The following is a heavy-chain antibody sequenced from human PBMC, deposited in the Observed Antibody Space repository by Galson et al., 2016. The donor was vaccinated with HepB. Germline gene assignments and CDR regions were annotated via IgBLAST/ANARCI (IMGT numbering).Heavy chain of an antibody. J-gene: IGHJ4*02. CDR1: GFTVTRSY. CDR3: ARGLVGSTTAFDS. Sequence: SLRLSCAASGFTVTRSYMSWVRQAPGQGLEWVSVIYSGRATYYTDSVRGRFTISRDDSKNTLFLQMDSLRPKDTAAYYCARGLVGSTTAFDSWGQGTLVAVSS. D-gene: IGHD1-26*01. CDR2: IYSGRAT. V-gene: IGHV3-53*05.